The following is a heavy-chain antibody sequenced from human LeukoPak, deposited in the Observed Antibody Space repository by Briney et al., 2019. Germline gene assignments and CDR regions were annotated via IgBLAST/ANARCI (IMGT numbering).Heavy chain of an antibody. Sequence: LVKVSCKASGGTFSSYAISWVRQAPGQGLEWMGGIIPIFGTANYAQKFQGRVTITADESTSTAYMELSSLRSEDTAVYYCARYHNGYDAFDIWGQGTMVTVSS. CDR1: GGTFSSYA. D-gene: IGHD1-1*01. CDR2: IIPIFGTA. V-gene: IGHV1-69*13. J-gene: IGHJ3*02. CDR3: ARYHNGYDAFDI.